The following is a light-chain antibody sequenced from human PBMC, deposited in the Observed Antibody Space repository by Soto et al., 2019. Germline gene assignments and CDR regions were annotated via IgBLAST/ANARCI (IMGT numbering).Light chain of an antibody. V-gene: IGKV3-20*01. CDR1: QSVSSNY. CDR3: QQYGSSPWT. Sequence: EIVLTQSPGTLSLSPGERATLSCRASQSVSSNYLVWYQQKPGQAPRLLIYGASSRATGIPDRFSGSGSGTDFTLTISRLEPEDFAVYYCQQYGSSPWTFGQGTKV. J-gene: IGKJ1*01. CDR2: GAS.